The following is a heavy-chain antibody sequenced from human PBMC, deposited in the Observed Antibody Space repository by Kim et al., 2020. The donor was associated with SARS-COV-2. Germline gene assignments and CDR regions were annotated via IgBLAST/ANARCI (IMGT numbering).Heavy chain of an antibody. V-gene: IGHV4-38-2*02. D-gene: IGHD3-10*01. J-gene: IGHJ4*02. Sequence: SETLSLICTVSGYSISSGYYWGWIRQPPGKGLEWIGSIYHSGSTYYNPSLKSRVTISVDTSKNQFSLKLSSVTAADTAVYYCASAEYGSGSYFHYWGQGT. CDR3: ASAEYGSGSYFHY. CDR2: IYHSGST. CDR1: GYSISSGYY.